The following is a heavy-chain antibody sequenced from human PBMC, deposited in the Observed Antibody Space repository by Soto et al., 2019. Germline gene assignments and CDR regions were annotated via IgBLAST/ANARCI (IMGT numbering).Heavy chain of an antibody. CDR1: GYTFTSYG. Sequence: QVQLVQSGAEVKKPGASVKVSCKASGYTFTSYGISWVRQATGQGLEWMGWISAYNGNTNYAQKLQGRVTMTTDTSTSTAYMELRSLRSDDTAVYYCARDRCSSTSCYAGYYFDYWGQGTLVTVSS. V-gene: IGHV1-18*01. CDR3: ARDRCSSTSCYAGYYFDY. J-gene: IGHJ4*02. D-gene: IGHD2-2*01. CDR2: ISAYNGNT.